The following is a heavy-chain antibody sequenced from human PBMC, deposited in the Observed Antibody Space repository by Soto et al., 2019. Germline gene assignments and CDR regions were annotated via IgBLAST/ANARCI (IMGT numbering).Heavy chain of an antibody. CDR2: ISYDGSNK. D-gene: IGHD3-22*01. CDR3: ARESYYYDSSGLYYYYGMDV. V-gene: IGHV3-30-3*01. J-gene: IGHJ6*02. Sequence: PGGSLRLSCAASGFTFSSYAMHWVRQAPGKGLEWVAVISYDGSNKYYADSVKGRFTISRDNSKNTLYLQMNSLRAEDTAVYYCARESYYYDSSGLYYYYGMDVWGQGTTFTVSS. CDR1: GFTFSSYA.